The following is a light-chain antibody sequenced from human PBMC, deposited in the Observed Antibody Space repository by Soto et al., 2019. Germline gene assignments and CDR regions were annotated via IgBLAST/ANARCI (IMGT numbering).Light chain of an antibody. CDR3: TSYTSISTVV. J-gene: IGLJ3*02. V-gene: IGLV2-14*03. Sequence: QSALTQPASVSGSPGQSITITCTGSSSDVGAYKYVSWYKHHPGKAPKLLIYDVSHRPSGVSNRFSGSKSGNTASRTISWLQAEDEADYYCTSYTSISTVVFGGGTKLTVL. CDR2: DVS. CDR1: SSDVGAYKY.